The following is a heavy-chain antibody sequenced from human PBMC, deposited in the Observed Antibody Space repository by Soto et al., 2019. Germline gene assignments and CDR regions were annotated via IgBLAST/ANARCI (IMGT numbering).Heavy chain of an antibody. CDR1: GYTFTDYY. Sequence: ASVKVSCKASGYTFTDYYIHWVRQAPGQGLEWMGWINAGNGNTKYSQKFQGRVTITRDTSASTAYMELSSLRSEDTAVYYCASSRITMVPYGMDVWGQGTTVTVSS. CDR3: ASSRITMVPYGMDV. J-gene: IGHJ6*02. CDR2: INAGNGNT. V-gene: IGHV1-3*01. D-gene: IGHD3-10*01.